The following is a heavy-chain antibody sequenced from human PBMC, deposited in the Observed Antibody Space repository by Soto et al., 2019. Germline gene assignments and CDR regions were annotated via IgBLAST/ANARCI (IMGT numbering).Heavy chain of an antibody. CDR1: GGSISSSSYY. V-gene: IGHV4-39*01. D-gene: IGHD3-10*01. Sequence: QLQLPESGPGLVKPSETLSLTCTVSGGSISSSSYYWGWIRQPPGKGLEWIGGIYYSGSTYYNPSLKSRVTRTGDTSKNQFSRRLSSVTAADTGVYYGERHGDYGSGSYYALYLGQGTLVTVSS. J-gene: IGHJ4*02. CDR2: IYYSGST. CDR3: ERHGDYGSGSYYALY.